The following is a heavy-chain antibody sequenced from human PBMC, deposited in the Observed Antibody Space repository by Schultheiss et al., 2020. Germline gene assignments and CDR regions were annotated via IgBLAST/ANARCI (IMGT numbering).Heavy chain of an antibody. V-gene: IGHV3-33*08. CDR3: ARDYYDSSGRNDAFDI. CDR2: IWYDGSNK. Sequence: GGSLRLSCAASGFTFSSYDMHWVRQDPGKGLEWVAVIWYDGSNKYYADSVKGRFTISRDNSKNTLYLQMNSLRAEDTAVYYCARDYYDSSGRNDAFDIWGQGAMVTVAS. D-gene: IGHD3-22*01. J-gene: IGHJ3*02. CDR1: GFTFSSYD.